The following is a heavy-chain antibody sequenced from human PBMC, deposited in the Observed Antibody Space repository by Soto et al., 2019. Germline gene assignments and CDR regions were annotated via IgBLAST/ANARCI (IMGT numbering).Heavy chain of an antibody. J-gene: IGHJ4*02. CDR3: AASRIVGATPFDY. D-gene: IGHD1-26*01. Sequence: SVKVSCKASGFTFTSSAVQWVRQARGQRLEWIGWIVVGSGNTNYAQKFQERVTITRDMSTSTAYMELSSLRSEDTAVYYCAASRIVGATPFDYWGQGTLVTVSS. CDR1: GFTFTSSA. V-gene: IGHV1-58*01. CDR2: IVVGSGNT.